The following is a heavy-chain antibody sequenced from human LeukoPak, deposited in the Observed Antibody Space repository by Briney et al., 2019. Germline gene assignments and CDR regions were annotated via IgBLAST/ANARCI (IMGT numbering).Heavy chain of an antibody. J-gene: IGHJ4*02. V-gene: IGHV3-23*01. Sequence: AGGSLRLSCVVSGLTFSSYSMSWVRQAPGKGLEWVSGISASGGDTWYPDSVKGRFTISRDNSKNTLYLQMNSLRAEDTAVYYCASPAVAGTGFDYWGQGTLVTVSS. D-gene: IGHD6-19*01. CDR1: GLTFSSYS. CDR2: ISASGGDT. CDR3: ASPAVAGTGFDY.